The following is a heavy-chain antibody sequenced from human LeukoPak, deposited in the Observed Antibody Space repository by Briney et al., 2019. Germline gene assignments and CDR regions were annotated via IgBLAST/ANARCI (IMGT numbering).Heavy chain of an antibody. CDR1: GGSISSGDYY. J-gene: IGHJ5*02. CDR2: IYYSGST. CDR3: ARVRGDYSNYWFDP. V-gene: IGHV4-30-4*08. D-gene: IGHD4-11*01. Sequence: TPSETLSLTCTVSGGSISSGDYYWSWIRQPPGKGLEWIGYIYYSGSTYYNPSLKSRVTISVDTSKNQFSLKLSSVTAADTAVYYCARVRGDYSNYWFDPWGQGTLVTVSS.